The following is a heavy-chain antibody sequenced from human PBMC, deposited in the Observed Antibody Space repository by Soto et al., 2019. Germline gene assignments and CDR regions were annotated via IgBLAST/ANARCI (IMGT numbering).Heavy chain of an antibody. V-gene: IGHV1-3*01. D-gene: IGHD6-13*01. CDR3: ARSRGAAAGINWFDP. J-gene: IGHJ5*02. CDR2: INAGNGIT. CDR1: GYTFTSYA. Sequence: GASVKVSCKASGYTFTSYAMHWVRQAPGQRLEWMGWINAGNGITNYAQNFQGRVTMTRDTSTSTVYMELSSLKSEDTAVYYCARSRGAAAGINWFDPWGQGTLVTVSS.